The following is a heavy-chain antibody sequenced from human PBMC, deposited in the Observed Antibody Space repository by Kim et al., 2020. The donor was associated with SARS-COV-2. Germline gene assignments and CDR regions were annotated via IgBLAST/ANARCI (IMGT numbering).Heavy chain of an antibody. J-gene: IGHJ3*02. CDR3: ATGPWTYNGAFDI. Sequence: GESLKISCKGSGYRFISYWIGWVRQMPGKGLEWMGIIYPGDSDTRYSPSFQGQVTISADTSINTAYLQWSSLKASDTAMYYFATGPWTYNGAFDIWGQGTMVSVSS. D-gene: IGHD2-8*01. V-gene: IGHV5-51*01. CDR1: GYRFISYW. CDR2: IYPGDSDT.